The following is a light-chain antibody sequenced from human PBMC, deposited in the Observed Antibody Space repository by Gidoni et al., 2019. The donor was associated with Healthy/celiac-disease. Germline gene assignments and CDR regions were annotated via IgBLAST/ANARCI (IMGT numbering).Light chain of an antibody. V-gene: IGKV1-39*01. Sequence: DIQMTQSPSSLSASVGDRVTITCRASQSISSYLNWYQQKPGKAPKHLIYAASSLKSGVPSRFSGSGSGTDFTLTISSLQPEDFATYYFQQSYSTPRTFGQGTKVEIK. CDR3: QQSYSTPRT. CDR2: AAS. J-gene: IGKJ1*01. CDR1: QSISSY.